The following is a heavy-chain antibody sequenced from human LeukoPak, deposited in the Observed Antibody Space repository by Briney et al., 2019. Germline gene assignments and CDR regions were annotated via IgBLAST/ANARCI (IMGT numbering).Heavy chain of an antibody. CDR2: IYYSGST. V-gene: IGHV4-59*08. CDR3: ARRKYYYDSSGYTSYFDY. Sequence: PSETLSLTCTVSGGSISSYYCSWIRQPPGHGLKWIGYIYYSGSTNYNPSLKSRVTISVDTSKNQFSLKLSSVTAADTAVYYCARRKYYYDSSGYTSYFDYWGQGTLVTVSS. D-gene: IGHD3-22*01. CDR1: GGSISSYY. J-gene: IGHJ4*02.